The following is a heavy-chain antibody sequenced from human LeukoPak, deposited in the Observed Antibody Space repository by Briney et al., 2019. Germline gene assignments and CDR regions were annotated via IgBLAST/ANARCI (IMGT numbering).Heavy chain of an antibody. V-gene: IGHV4-59*01. CDR1: GVSISSYY. D-gene: IGHD6-19*01. CDR2: IYYSGST. J-gene: IGHJ4*02. CDR3: ARAIAVAGLASAGLNFDY. Sequence: KTSETLSLTCTVSGVSISSYYWSWLRQPPGKGLEWLGYIYYSGSTNYNPSLKSRVTISVDTSKNQFSLKLSSVTAADTAVYYCARAIAVAGLASAGLNFDYWGQGTLVTVSS.